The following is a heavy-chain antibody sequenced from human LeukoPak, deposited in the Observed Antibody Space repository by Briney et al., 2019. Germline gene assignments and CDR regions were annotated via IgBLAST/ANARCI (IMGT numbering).Heavy chain of an antibody. Sequence: GGSLRLSCAASGFTFDDYGMSWVRQAPGKGLEWVSGINWNGGSTGYADSVKGRFTISRDNAKNSLYLQMNSLRAEDTALYYCARRGTLEQWPTASWFDPWGQGTLVTVSS. D-gene: IGHD6-19*01. CDR3: ARRGTLEQWPTASWFDP. J-gene: IGHJ5*02. CDR1: GFTFDDYG. CDR2: INWNGGST. V-gene: IGHV3-20*04.